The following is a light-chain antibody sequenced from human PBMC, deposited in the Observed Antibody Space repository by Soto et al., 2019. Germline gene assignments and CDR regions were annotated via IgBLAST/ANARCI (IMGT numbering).Light chain of an antibody. CDR1: SSNIRNNY. Sequence: QSVLTQPPPVSAAPGQKVTISCSGSSSNIRNNYVSWYQQLPGTAPKLLIYENNKRPSGVPDRFSGSQSGTSATLGITGLQTGDEADCYCGAWYSSLSVVVLVGGTKVTVL. J-gene: IGLJ3*02. CDR3: GAWYSSLSVVV. V-gene: IGLV1-51*02. CDR2: ENN.